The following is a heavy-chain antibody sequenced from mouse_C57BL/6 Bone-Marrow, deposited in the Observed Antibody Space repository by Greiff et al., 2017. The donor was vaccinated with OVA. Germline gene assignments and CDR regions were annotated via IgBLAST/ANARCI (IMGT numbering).Heavy chain of an antibody. V-gene: IGHV1-50*01. CDR1: GYTFTSYW. CDR2: IDPSDSYT. CDR3: ARSPWCAY. J-gene: IGHJ3*01. Sequence: VQLQQPGAELVKPGASVKLSCKASGYTFTSYWMQWVKQRPGQGLEWIGEIDPSDSYTNYNQKFKGKATLTVDTSSSTAYMQLSSLTSEDSAVYYCARSPWCAYWGQGTLVTVSA.